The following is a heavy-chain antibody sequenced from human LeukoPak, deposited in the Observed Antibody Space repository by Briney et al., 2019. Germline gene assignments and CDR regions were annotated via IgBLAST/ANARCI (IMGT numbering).Heavy chain of an antibody. CDR3: AITSGYSSGWYDVYFDY. CDR2: INTNTGNP. CDR1: GYTFTSYA. Sequence: ASVKVSCKASGYTFTSYAMNWVRQAPGQGLEWMGWINTNTGNPTYAQGFTGRFVFSLDTSVSTAYLQVSSLKAEDTAVYYCAITSGYSSGWYDVYFDYWGQGTLVTVSS. V-gene: IGHV7-4-1*02. D-gene: IGHD6-19*01. J-gene: IGHJ4*02.